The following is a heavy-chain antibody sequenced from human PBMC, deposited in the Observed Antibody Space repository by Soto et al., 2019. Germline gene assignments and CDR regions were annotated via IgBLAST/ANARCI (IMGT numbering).Heavy chain of an antibody. J-gene: IGHJ5*02. CDR3: ARVGRRLYYGSGSPRDNWFDP. Sequence: SETLSLTCAVYGGSFSGYYWSWIRQPPGKGLEWIGEINHSGSTNYNPSLKSRVTISVDTSKNQFSLKLSSVTAADTAVYYCARVGRRLYYGSGSPRDNWFDPWGQGTLVTVSS. V-gene: IGHV4-34*01. D-gene: IGHD3-10*01. CDR2: INHSGST. CDR1: GGSFSGYY.